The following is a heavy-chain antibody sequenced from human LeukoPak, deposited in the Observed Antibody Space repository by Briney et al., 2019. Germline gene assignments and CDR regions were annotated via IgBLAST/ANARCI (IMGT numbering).Heavy chain of an antibody. J-gene: IGHJ4*02. Sequence: GGSLRLSCAASGFTFSSYGMHWVRQAPGKGLEWVAVISYDGSNKYYADSVKGRFTISRDNSKNTLYLQMNSLRAEDTAVYYCAKDPGAGELDYWGQGTLVTVSS. CDR1: GFTFSSYG. CDR2: ISYDGSNK. V-gene: IGHV3-30*18. D-gene: IGHD2-21*01. CDR3: AKDPGAGELDY.